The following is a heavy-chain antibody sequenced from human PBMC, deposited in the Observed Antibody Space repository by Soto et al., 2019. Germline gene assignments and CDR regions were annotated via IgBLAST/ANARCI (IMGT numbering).Heavy chain of an antibody. D-gene: IGHD6-13*01. Sequence: PGESLKISCKGSGYSFTSYWIGWVRQMPGKGLEWMGIIYPGDSDTRYSPSFQGQVTISADKSISTAYLQWSSLKASDTAMYYCARRIAAARVGLDAFDIWGQGTMVNVSS. CDR3: ARRIAAARVGLDAFDI. CDR2: IYPGDSDT. J-gene: IGHJ3*02. V-gene: IGHV5-51*01. CDR1: GYSFTSYW.